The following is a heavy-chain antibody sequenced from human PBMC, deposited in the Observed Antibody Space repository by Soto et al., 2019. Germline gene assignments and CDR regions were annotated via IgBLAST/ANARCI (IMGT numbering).Heavy chain of an antibody. V-gene: IGHV3-23*01. CDR1: GFTISSNA. J-gene: IGHJ4*02. Sequence: RGSLRLSCAASGFTISSNAMYWVRQAPGKGLEWVSAISDRGDTTHYADSVNGRFTISIDTSNNTLYLQLNTMRADDTAVYYCVKDKPGTRSIDYRGQGTLVTVSS. CDR3: VKDKPGTRSIDY. CDR2: ISDRGDTT. D-gene: IGHD1-1*01.